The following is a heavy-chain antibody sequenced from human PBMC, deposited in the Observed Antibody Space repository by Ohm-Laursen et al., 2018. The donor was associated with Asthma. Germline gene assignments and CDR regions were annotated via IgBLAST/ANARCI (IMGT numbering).Heavy chain of an antibody. CDR3: ARSFGGLDV. CDR1: GFTFSIYN. Sequence: SLRLSCAASGFTFSIYNMNWVRQAPGKGLEWVSFISSDSSAIYFADSVKGRVTISRDNAKSSLYLQMSSLRAEDTAIYYCARSFGGLDVWGHGTTVTVSS. J-gene: IGHJ6*02. D-gene: IGHD3-16*01. CDR2: ISSDSSAI. V-gene: IGHV3-48*01.